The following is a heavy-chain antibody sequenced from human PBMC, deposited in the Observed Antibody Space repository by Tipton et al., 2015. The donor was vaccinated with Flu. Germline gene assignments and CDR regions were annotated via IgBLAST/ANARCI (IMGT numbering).Heavy chain of an antibody. J-gene: IGHJ4*02. CDR2: IYPSGTT. CDR1: SGSIRSTNYF. V-gene: IGHV4-39*07. CDR3: ARDTSLIPGALVY. Sequence: TLSLTCTVSSGSIRSTNYFCAWIRQPPGKRLELIGSIYPSGTTYYSPSLKSRVTMSLDTSKNQFSLKLSSVTAADTAVYYCARDTSLIPGALVYWGQGTLVTVTS. D-gene: IGHD2-2*01.